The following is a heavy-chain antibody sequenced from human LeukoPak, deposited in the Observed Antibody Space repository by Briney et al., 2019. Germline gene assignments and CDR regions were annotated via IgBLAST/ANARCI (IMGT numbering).Heavy chain of an antibody. Sequence: PGGSLRLSCAASGFTFSDYYMSWIRQAPGKGLEWVSYISSSGSTIYYADSVKGRFTISRDNAKNSLYLHINSLRAEDTAVYYCARVRWAAQEMDVWGKGTTVTVSS. D-gene: IGHD5-24*01. CDR2: ISSSGSTI. J-gene: IGHJ6*04. CDR3: ARVRWAAQEMDV. CDR1: GFTFSDYY. V-gene: IGHV3-11*01.